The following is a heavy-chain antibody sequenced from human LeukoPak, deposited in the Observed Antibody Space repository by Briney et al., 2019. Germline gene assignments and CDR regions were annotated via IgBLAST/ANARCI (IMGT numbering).Heavy chain of an antibody. J-gene: IGHJ6*02. CDR1: GGTFSSYA. D-gene: IGHD5-18*01. CDR3: ARSWRRRYSLNLPPPRYYYYGMDV. V-gene: IGHV1-69*04. CDR2: IIPIFGIA. Sequence: GASVKVSCKASGGTFSSYAISWVRQAPGQGLEWMGRIIPIFGIANYAQKFQGRVTITADKSTSTAYMELSSLRSEDTAVYYCARSWRRRYSLNLPPPRYYYYGMDVWGQGTTVTVSS.